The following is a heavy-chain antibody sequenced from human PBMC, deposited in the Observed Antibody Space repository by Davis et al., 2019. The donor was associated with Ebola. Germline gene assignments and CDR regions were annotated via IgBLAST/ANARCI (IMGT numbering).Heavy chain of an antibody. CDR2: ISYDGSNK. Sequence: PGGSLRLSCAASGFTFSSYAMRWVRQAPGKGLEWVAVISYDGSNKYYADSVKGRFTISRDNSKNTLYLQMNSLRAEDTAVYYCARDDSSSWFYYYGMDVWGQGTTVTVSS. D-gene: IGHD6-13*01. CDR1: GFTFSSYA. CDR3: ARDDSSSWFYYYGMDV. J-gene: IGHJ6*02. V-gene: IGHV3-30-3*01.